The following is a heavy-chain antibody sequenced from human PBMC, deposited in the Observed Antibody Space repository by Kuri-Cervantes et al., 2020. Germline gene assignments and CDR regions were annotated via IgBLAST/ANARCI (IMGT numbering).Heavy chain of an antibody. CDR1: GFTFNNAW. CDR3: TTDRFPPSSFF. Sequence: GGSLRLSCAASGFTFNNAWTSWVRQAPGKGLEWVGRIKSKAGGGTIDYAAPVKDRFSISRDDSKNTLYLQMNSLKTEDTAVYYCTTDRFPPSSFFWGQGTMVTVSS. D-gene: IGHD3-3*01. CDR2: IKSKAGGGTI. V-gene: IGHV3-15*01. J-gene: IGHJ3*01.